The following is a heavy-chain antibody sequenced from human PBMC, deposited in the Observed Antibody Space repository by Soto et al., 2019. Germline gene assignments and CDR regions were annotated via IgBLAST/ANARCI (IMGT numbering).Heavy chain of an antibody. CDR2: VFFSGST. J-gene: IGHJ4*02. V-gene: IGHV4-39*01. CDR1: GGSVGNNFNY. Sequence: SETLSLTCTVSGGSVGNNFNYWAWVRQSPEKGLEWIGSVFFSGSTYYNPSLKSRVTISIDTYKNQFSLRLKSVTAADTAVYYCERTWVQLWSYYFDSWGKGTRVT. CDR3: ERTWVQLWSYYFDS. D-gene: IGHD1-1*01.